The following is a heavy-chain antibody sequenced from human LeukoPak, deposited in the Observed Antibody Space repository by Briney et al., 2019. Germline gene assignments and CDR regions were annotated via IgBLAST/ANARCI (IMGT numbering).Heavy chain of an antibody. CDR1: GGSISSGDYY. J-gene: IGHJ4*02. Sequence: SETLSLTCTVSGGSISSGDYYWSWIRQPPGKGLEWIGYIYYSGSTYYNPSLKSRVTISVDTSKNQFSLKLSSVTAADTAVYYCARNGLYGDQREFDYWGQGTLVTVSS. D-gene: IGHD4-17*01. CDR2: IYYSGST. CDR3: ARNGLYGDQREFDY. V-gene: IGHV4-30-4*01.